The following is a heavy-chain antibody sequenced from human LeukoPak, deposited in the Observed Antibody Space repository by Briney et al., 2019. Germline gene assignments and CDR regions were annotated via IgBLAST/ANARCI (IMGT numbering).Heavy chain of an antibody. Sequence: GGSLRLSCAASGFTFASYAMAWVRQDPGKGLEWVSAISGSGGSTYYADSVKGRFTISRDNSKNTLYLQMNSLRAEDTAVYYCAKGPYGDYVGVGYWGQGTLVTVSS. CDR3: AKGPYGDYVGVGY. D-gene: IGHD4-17*01. CDR2: ISGSGGST. CDR1: GFTFASYA. V-gene: IGHV3-23*01. J-gene: IGHJ4*02.